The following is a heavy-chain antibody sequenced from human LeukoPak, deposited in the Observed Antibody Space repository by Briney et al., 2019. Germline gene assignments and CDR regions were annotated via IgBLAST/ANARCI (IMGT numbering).Heavy chain of an antibody. CDR1: GFTFSSYW. V-gene: IGHV3-7*01. D-gene: IGHD2-2*01. CDR2: IKQDGSEK. J-gene: IGHJ5*02. Sequence: GGSLRLSCAASGFTFSSYWMSWVRQAPGKGLEWVANIKQDGSEKYYVDSVKGRFTISRDNAKNSLYLQMNCLRAEDTAVYYCARDDCSSISCYHNWFDPWGRGTLVTVSS. CDR3: ARDDCSSISCYHNWFDP.